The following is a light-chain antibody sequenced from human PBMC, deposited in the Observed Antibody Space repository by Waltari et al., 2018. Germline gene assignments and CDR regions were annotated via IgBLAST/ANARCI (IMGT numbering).Light chain of an antibody. CDR3: QQSNSFPQT. V-gene: IGKV1-12*01. CDR2: AAS. J-gene: IGKJ1*01. CDR1: QGISSW. Sequence: DIQMTQFPSSVSASVGDRVTITCRASQGISSWLAWHQQKPGKAPKLLIYAASSLQSGVPSRFSGSGSGTDFTLTINSLQPEDFATYYCQQSNSFPQTFGQGTKVEIK.